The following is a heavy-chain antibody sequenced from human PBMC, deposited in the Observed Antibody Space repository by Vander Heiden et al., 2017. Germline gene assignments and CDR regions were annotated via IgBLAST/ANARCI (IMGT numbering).Heavy chain of an antibody. CDR1: GCSLTRLG. V-gene: IGHV1-18*01. CDR3: ANVSPPSPCDY. Sequence: QVQLVQTGAEMKKHGAAEKESRKAAGCSLTRLGISWMRQAPGKTLAWMGCIIPYDGDTKNAQKCRHIVTLTTDTTTCTAYMELKSLRPDDTSVYYCANVSPPSPCDYWGQGTLVTVSS. J-gene: IGHJ4*02. CDR2: IIPYDGDT.